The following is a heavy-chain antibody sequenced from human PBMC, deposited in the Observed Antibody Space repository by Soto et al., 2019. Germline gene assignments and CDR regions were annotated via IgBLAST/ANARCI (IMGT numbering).Heavy chain of an antibody. Sequence: QVQLVQSGAEVKKPGFSVKVSCKPSGGTFSSDAITWVRQAPGQGLEWMGGIIPIFGTINYAQKFQGRVTITADKSTTTAYMELSSLRSEDTAIYYCARDKSADSSGYLYYFDYWGQGTLVTVSS. J-gene: IGHJ4*02. D-gene: IGHD3-22*01. CDR3: ARDKSADSSGYLYYFDY. CDR2: IIPIFGTI. CDR1: GGTFSSDA. V-gene: IGHV1-69*06.